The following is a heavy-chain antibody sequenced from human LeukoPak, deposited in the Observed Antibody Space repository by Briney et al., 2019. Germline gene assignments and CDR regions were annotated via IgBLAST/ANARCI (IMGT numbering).Heavy chain of an antibody. J-gene: IGHJ4*02. CDR2: IYYSGST. D-gene: IGHD1-26*01. Sequence: SETLSLTCTVSGGSISSSSYYWGWIRQPPGKGLEWIGSIYYSGSTYYNPSLKSRVTISVDTSKNQFSLKLSSVTAADTAVYYCARRGGATSFDYWGQGTLVTVSS. V-gene: IGHV4-39*01. CDR3: ARRGGATSFDY. CDR1: GGSISSSSYY.